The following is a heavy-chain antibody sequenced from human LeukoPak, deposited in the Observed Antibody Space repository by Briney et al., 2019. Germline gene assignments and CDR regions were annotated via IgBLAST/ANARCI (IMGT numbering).Heavy chain of an antibody. CDR2: IYHTGNT. CDR3: ARQRTVFFDY. D-gene: IGHD3-3*01. V-gene: IGHV4-38-2*02. Sequence: SETLSLTCTVSGYSINSGHYWGWIRQPPGKGLQWIGTIYHTGNTYYNPSLKSRVTISVDTSKNQFSLKLSSVTAADTAVYYCARQRTVFFDYWGQGTLVTVSS. CDR1: GYSINSGHY. J-gene: IGHJ4*02.